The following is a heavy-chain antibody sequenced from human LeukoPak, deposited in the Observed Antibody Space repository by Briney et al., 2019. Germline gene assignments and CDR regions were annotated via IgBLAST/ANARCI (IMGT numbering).Heavy chain of an antibody. J-gene: IGHJ6*03. CDR1: GGAISSGGYY. CDR2: IYYSGRT. CDR3: ARVVVVVPADIRACYYYMDV. Sequence: PWETLSLTCTVSGGAISSGGYYWGCTRQHPGEGLGWIEYIYYSGRTYYNPSLKSRVTISADSSKNRFSRKRSSVTAVATAVYYCARVVVVVPADIRACYYYMDVWGKGAMVTVSS. V-gene: IGHV4-31*03. D-gene: IGHD2-2*02.